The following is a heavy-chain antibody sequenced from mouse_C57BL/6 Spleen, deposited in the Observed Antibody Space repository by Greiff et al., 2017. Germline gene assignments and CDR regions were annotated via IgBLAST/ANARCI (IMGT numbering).Heavy chain of an antibody. D-gene: IGHD1-1*01. V-gene: IGHV1-80*01. CDR2: IYPGDGDT. Sequence: QVQLQQSGAELVKPGASVKISCKASGYAFSSYWMNWVKQRPGKGPEWIGQIYPGDGDTNYNGKFKGKATLTADKSSSTAYMQLSSLTSEDSAVYFCARRGGSRYWYFDVWGTGTTVTVSS. J-gene: IGHJ1*03. CDR3: ARRGGSRYWYFDV. CDR1: GYAFSSYW.